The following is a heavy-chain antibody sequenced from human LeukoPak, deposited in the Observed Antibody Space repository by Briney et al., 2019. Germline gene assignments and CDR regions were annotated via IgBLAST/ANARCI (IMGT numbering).Heavy chain of an antibody. D-gene: IGHD2-2*01. Sequence: SETLSLTCTVSGGSISSYYWSWIRQPPGKGLEWIGYIYYTGSTNYNPSLKSRVTISVDTSKNQFSLKLNSVTAADTAVYYCARELCSTTTCYFDYWGQGTLVTVSS. CDR1: GGSISSYY. CDR2: IYYTGST. J-gene: IGHJ4*02. V-gene: IGHV4-59*01. CDR3: ARELCSTTTCYFDY.